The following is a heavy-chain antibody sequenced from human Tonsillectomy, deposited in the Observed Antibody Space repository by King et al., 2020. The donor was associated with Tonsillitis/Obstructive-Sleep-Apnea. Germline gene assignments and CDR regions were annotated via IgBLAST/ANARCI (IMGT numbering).Heavy chain of an antibody. D-gene: IGHD1-26*01. CDR3: VRLGARRGFDY. V-gene: IGHV3-30*04. J-gene: IGHJ4*02. CDR1: GFTFSYA. CDR2: ISNDGNNK. Sequence: QLVQSGGGVVQPGRSLRLACAASGFTFSYAMHWVRQAPGKGLEWVAVISNDGNNKYYADSVKGRFTISRDNSKRTLCLQMNSLRPGDAAVYFCVRLGARRGFDYCGPGTLVTVSS.